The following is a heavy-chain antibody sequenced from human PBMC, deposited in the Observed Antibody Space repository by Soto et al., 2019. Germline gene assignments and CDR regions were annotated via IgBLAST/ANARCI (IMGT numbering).Heavy chain of an antibody. Sequence: PSETLSLTCTVSGGSISSYYWSWIRQPPGKGLEWIGYIYYSGSTNYDPSLKSRVTISVDTSKNQFSLKLSSVTAADTAVYYCVRTNHFDYWVQGSLVTVSS. CDR3: VRTNHFDY. V-gene: IGHV4-59*08. D-gene: IGHD2-8*01. CDR1: GGSISSYY. J-gene: IGHJ4*02. CDR2: IYYSGST.